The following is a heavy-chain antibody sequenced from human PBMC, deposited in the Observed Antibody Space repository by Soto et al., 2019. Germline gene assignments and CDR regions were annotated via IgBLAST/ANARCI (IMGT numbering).Heavy chain of an antibody. CDR1: GFTFSDYY. CDR2: ISSSGSTI. V-gene: IGHV3-11*01. Sequence: GGSLRLSCAASGFTFSDYYMSWIRQAPGRGLEWVSYISSSGSTIYYADSVKGRFTISRDNAKNSLYLQMNSLRADDTAVYYCVRASPIAVADHFDYWGPGTLVTVSS. J-gene: IGHJ4*02. CDR3: VRASPIAVADHFDY. D-gene: IGHD6-19*01.